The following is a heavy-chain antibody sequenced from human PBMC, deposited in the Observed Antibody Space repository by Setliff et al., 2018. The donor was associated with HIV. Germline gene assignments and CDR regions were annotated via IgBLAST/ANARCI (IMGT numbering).Heavy chain of an antibody. V-gene: IGHV3-23*01. J-gene: IGHJ3*01. D-gene: IGHD6-25*01. CDR3: VQGGLSSGWGSF. CDR2: ISSNGGST. Sequence: PGESLKISCAASGFSFSTYTMNWVRQAPGKGLEWVSSISSNGGSTYYAASVQGRFTISSDNSNNEVYLQMNSLRAEDTAVYYCVQGGLSSGWGSFWGQGTMVTVSS. CDR1: GFSFSTYT.